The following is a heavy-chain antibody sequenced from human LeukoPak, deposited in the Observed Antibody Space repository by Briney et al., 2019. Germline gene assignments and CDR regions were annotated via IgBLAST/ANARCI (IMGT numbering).Heavy chain of an antibody. CDR3: ARAKKWFGELLDSSYYFDY. J-gene: IGHJ4*02. Sequence: GSLLLSCAASGFTFSSYSMNWVRPAPGKGLEWVSSISSSSSYIYYADSVKGRFTISRDNAKNSLYLQKNSLRAEDTAVYYCARAKKWFGELLDSSYYFDYWGQGTLVTVSS. CDR1: GFTFSSYS. CDR2: ISSSSSYI. D-gene: IGHD3-10*01. V-gene: IGHV3-21*01.